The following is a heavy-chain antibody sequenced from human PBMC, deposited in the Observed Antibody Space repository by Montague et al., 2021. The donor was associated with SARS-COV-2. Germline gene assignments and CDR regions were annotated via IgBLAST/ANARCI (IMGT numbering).Heavy chain of an antibody. CDR3: AGDGSLGFENLIGPRHYYYGMDV. V-gene: IGHV4-39*07. Sequence: SETLSLTCTVSGGSISSSSYYWGWIRQPPGKGLEWIGSIYYSGSTYYNPSLKSRVTISVDTSKNQFSLKLSSVTAADTAVYYCAGDGSLGFENLIGPRHYYYGMDVWGQGTTVTVSS. CDR2: IYYSGST. CDR1: GGSISSSSYY. D-gene: IGHD3-9*01. J-gene: IGHJ6*02.